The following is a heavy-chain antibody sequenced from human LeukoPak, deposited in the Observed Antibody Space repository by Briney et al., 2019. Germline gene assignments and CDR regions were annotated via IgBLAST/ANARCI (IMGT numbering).Heavy chain of an antibody. CDR2: ISNSGSSK. Sequence: GGSLRLSCVASGFTFSNYDMNWVRQVPGKGLEWTSYISNSGSSKYYVDSVKGRFTISRDNAKNSLYLQMNSLRAEDTAVYYCASLTVTGGSLSDYWGQGTLVTVSS. J-gene: IGHJ4*02. V-gene: IGHV3-48*03. CDR1: GFTFSNYD. D-gene: IGHD2-15*01. CDR3: ASLTVTGGSLSDY.